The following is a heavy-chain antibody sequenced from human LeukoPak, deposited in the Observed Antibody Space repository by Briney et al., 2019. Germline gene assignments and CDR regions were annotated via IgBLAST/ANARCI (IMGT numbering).Heavy chain of an antibody. Sequence: NPSETLSLTCAVYGGSFSGYYWSWIRQPPGKGLEWIGEINHSGSTNYNPSLKSRVTISVDTSKNQFSLKLSSVTAADTAVYYCARGLYSGYWGQGTLVTVSS. CDR1: GGSFSGYY. D-gene: IGHD1-26*01. V-gene: IGHV4-34*01. CDR2: INHSGST. J-gene: IGHJ4*02. CDR3: ARGLYSGY.